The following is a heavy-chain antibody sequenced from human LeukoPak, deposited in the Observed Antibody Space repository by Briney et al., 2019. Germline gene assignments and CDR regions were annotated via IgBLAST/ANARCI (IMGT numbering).Heavy chain of an antibody. D-gene: IGHD3-3*01. CDR2: ISNYNGNT. Sequence: ASVKVSCKAFGYTFINYGISWVRQAPAQDLEGLGWISNYNGNTNSAQKLQGRVTLTTDTSTSTAYMELRSLRSDDTAVYYCARDFNYDFRGGDAFDLWGQGTVITVSS. CDR1: GYTFINYG. V-gene: IGHV1-18*01. CDR3: ARDFNYDFRGGDAFDL. J-gene: IGHJ3*01.